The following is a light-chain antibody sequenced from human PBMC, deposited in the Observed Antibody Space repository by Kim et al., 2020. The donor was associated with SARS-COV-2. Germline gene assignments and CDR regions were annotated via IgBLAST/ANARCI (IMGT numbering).Light chain of an antibody. V-gene: IGKV3-20*01. CDR2: GAS. J-gene: IGKJ4*01. CDR1: QTLDRGW. Sequence: PSVSHRDSATRSCRASQTLDRGWLAWYQHKPAQAPRFLVYGASNGATGIPDNFGGSGSGTDFTLTINRLEPEASATHYCQQYGATFGGGTKVDIK. CDR3: QQYGAT.